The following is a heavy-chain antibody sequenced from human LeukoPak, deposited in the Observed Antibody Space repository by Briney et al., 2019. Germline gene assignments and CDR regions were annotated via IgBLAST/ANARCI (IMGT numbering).Heavy chain of an antibody. J-gene: IGHJ5*02. CDR3: ARLNWNDVWFDP. Sequence: SETLSLTCTVSGGSISSYYWSWIRQPPGKGLEWIGYIYYSGSTNYNPSLKSRVTISVDTSKNQFSLKLSSVTAVDTAVYYCARLNWNDVWFDPWGQGTLVTVSS. CDR1: GGSISSYY. V-gene: IGHV4-59*08. CDR2: IYYSGST. D-gene: IGHD1-1*01.